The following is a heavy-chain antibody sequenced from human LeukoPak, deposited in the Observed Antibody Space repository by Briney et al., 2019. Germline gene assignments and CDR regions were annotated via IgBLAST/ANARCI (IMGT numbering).Heavy chain of an antibody. D-gene: IGHD1-26*01. Sequence: SGTLSLTCAVSGGFISSSNWWSWVRQPPGKGLEWIGEIYHSGSTNYNPSLKSRVTISVDTSKKQFSLKLSSVTAADTAFYYCARYIVSYPHDAFDIWGQGTMVTVSS. CDR1: GGFISSSNW. CDR3: ARYIVSYPHDAFDI. V-gene: IGHV4-4*02. J-gene: IGHJ3*02. CDR2: IYHSGST.